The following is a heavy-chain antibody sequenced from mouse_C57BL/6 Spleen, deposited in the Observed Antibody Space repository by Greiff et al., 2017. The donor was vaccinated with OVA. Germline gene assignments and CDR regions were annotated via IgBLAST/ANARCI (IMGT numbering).Heavy chain of an antibody. CDR2: ISYDGSN. V-gene: IGHV3-6*01. CDR3: ARDRGYYSP. CDR1: GYSITSGYY. Sequence: ESGPGLVKPSQSLSLTCSVTGYSITSGYYWNWIRQFPGNKLEWMGYISYDGSNNYNPSLKNRISITRDTSKNQFFLKLNSVTTEDTATYYCARDRGYYSPWGQGTTLTVSS. J-gene: IGHJ2*01. D-gene: IGHD2-3*01.